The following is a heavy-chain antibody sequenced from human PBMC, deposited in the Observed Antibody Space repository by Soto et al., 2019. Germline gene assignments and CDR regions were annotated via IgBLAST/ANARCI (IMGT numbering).Heavy chain of an antibody. CDR1: GGSFNNYF. J-gene: IGHJ5*02. Sequence: PSETLSLTCAVYGGSFNNYFWSWIRQPPGKGLEWIGEINHSGSTNYNPSLKSRVTISVDTSKNQFSLKLNSVTAADTAVYYCARVHVVLMEFADWFDPWGLGTLVTVSS. V-gene: IGHV4-34*01. D-gene: IGHD2-8*01. CDR3: ARVHVVLMEFADWFDP. CDR2: INHSGST.